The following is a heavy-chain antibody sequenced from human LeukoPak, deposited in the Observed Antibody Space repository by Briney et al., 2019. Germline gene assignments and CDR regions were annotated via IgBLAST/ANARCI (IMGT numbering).Heavy chain of an antibody. Sequence: PGGSLRLSCAASGFTFDDYAMHWVRQAPGKGLEWVANINQDGSERYHVDSVKGRFTISRDNAKNSVYLQMNSLTVEDTAVYYCVRDGGTTGYDLLDYWGQGTLLTVSS. J-gene: IGHJ4*02. V-gene: IGHV3-7*01. D-gene: IGHD5-12*01. CDR1: GFTFDDYA. CDR2: INQDGSER. CDR3: VRDGGTTGYDLLDY.